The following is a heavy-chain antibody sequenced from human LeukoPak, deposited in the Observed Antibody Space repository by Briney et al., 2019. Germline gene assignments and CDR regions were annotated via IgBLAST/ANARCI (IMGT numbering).Heavy chain of an antibody. CDR1: GGTFSSYA. V-gene: IGHV1-69*05. Sequence: SVKVSCKASGGTFSSYAISWVRQAPGQGLQWMGRIIPIFGTANYAQKFQGRVTITTDESTSTAYMELSSLRSEDTAVYYCARARYYDSSGYLDYWGQGTLVTVSS. CDR3: ARARYYDSSGYLDY. D-gene: IGHD3-22*01. J-gene: IGHJ4*02. CDR2: IIPIFGTA.